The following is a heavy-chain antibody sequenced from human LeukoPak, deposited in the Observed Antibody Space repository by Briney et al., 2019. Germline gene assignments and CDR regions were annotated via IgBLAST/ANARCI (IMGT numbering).Heavy chain of an antibody. CDR1: GFTFSSYT. Sequence: PGGSLRLSCAASGFTFSSYTMNWVRQAPGKGLEWVSSINGGSSYIYYADSVRGRFTISRDNAKNSLYLQMNSLGAEDTAVYYCARDLTIFGVVFDYWGQGTLVTVSS. D-gene: IGHD3-3*01. CDR3: ARDLTIFGVVFDY. CDR2: INGGSSYI. V-gene: IGHV3-21*01. J-gene: IGHJ4*02.